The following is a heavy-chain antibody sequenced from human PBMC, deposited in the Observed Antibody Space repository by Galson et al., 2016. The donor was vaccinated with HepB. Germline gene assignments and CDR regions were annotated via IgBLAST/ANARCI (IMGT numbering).Heavy chain of an antibody. CDR1: GDSVSNINVA. Sequence: CAISGDSVSNINVAWSWIRQSPSRGLEWLGRTYYRSKWWHTYAVSMKSRTTINPDTFKNQFSLQLNSVTPEDTAVYYCARAEANWDGGADNYLDSWGQGILDTVSS. CDR3: ARAEANWDGGADNYLDS. CDR2: TYYRSKWWH. J-gene: IGHJ4*02. V-gene: IGHV6-1*01. D-gene: IGHD7-27*01.